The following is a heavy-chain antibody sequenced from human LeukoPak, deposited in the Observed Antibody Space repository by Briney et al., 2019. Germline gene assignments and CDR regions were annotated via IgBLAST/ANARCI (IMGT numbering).Heavy chain of an antibody. D-gene: IGHD6-13*01. CDR1: GNTFTSYG. CDR3: ATEPGYSTT. Sequence: ASVKVSCKASGNTFTSYGISWVRQAPGQGLEWMGWISAYNGNTNYAQKLQGRVAMTRDTSTSTVYMELSSLGSDDTAVYYCATEPGYSTTWGQGTLVTVSS. CDR2: ISAYNGNT. V-gene: IGHV1-18*01. J-gene: IGHJ5*02.